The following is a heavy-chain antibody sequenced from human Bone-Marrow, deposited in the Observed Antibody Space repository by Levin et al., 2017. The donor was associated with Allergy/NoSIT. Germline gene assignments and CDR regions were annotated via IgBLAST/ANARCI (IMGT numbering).Heavy chain of an antibody. J-gene: IGHJ6*02. CDR3: ARDRFGMPSSPWGVNRYYYGMDV. D-gene: IGHD3-10*01. CDR2: ISASASTRGST. V-gene: IGHV4-59*02. Sequence: GSLRLSCSVSGVSVSSYYWSWIRQPPGKGLEWIGYISASASTRGSTTYNPSLKTRVTISVDRSKNEVSLKLSSLTAADTAVYYCARDRFGMPSSPWGVNRYYYGMDVWGQGTTVTVSS. CDR1: GVSVSSYY.